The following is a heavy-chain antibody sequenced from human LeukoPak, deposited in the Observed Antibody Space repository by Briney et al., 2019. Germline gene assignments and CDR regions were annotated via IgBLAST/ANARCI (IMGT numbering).Heavy chain of an antibody. Sequence: GASVKVSCKASGYTFTSYYTHWVRQAPGQGLEWMGIINPSGGSTSYAQKFQGRVTMTRDTSTSTVYMELSSLRSEDTAVYYCARDTDYYYGSGSYYKPLGYWGQGTLVTVSS. CDR3: ARDTDYYYGSGSYYKPLGY. D-gene: IGHD3-10*01. CDR2: INPSGGST. V-gene: IGHV1-46*01. J-gene: IGHJ4*02. CDR1: GYTFTSYY.